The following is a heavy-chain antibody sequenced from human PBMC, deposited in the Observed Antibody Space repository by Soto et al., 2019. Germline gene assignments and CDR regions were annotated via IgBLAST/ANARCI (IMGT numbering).Heavy chain of an antibody. CDR2: IKSKTDGGTT. CDR1: GFTFSNAW. V-gene: IGHV3-15*07. Sequence: GGSLRLSCAASGFTFSNAWMNWVRQAPGKGLEWVGRIKSKTDGGTTDYAAPVKGRFTISRDNAKNSLYLQMNSLRAEDTAVYYCARDRVLNHSSGWSRSPGRYGMDVWGQGTTVTVSS. CDR3: ARDRVLNHSSGWSRSPGRYGMDV. D-gene: IGHD6-19*01. J-gene: IGHJ6*02.